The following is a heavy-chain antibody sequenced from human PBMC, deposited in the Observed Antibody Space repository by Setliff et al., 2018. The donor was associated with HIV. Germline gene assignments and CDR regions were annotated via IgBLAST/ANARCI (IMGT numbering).Heavy chain of an antibody. Sequence: SVKVSCKTSRRTFSEDAINWVRQAPGEGLEWVGGIIHILGTADYAEKFQGRVTITADEPRSTVYLEVSNLRSEDTAVYYCAKAVRGYGSTYYNYYYMDVWGKGTTGTAP. J-gene: IGHJ6*03. CDR1: RRTFSEDA. V-gene: IGHV1-69*13. D-gene: IGHD3-10*01. CDR2: IIHILGTA. CDR3: AKAVRGYGSTYYNYYYMDV.